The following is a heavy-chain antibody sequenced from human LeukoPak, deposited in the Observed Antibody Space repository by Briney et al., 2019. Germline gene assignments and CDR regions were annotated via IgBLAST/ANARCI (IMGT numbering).Heavy chain of an antibody. J-gene: IGHJ4*02. CDR3: ARGYGDPSSFDY. CDR2: IIPIFGTA. D-gene: IGHD4-17*01. CDR1: GGTFSSYA. Sequence: SVKVSCKASGGTFSSYAISWVRQAPGRGLEWVGGIIPIFGTANYAQKFQGRVTVTTDESTSTAYMELSSLRSEDTAVYYCARGYGDPSSFDYWGQGTLVTVSS. V-gene: IGHV1-69*05.